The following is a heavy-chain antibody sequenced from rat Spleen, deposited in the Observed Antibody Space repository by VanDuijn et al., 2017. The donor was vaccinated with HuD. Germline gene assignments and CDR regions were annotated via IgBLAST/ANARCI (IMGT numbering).Heavy chain of an antibody. CDR2: ISYDGSST. CDR1: GFTFSDYY. CDR3: ATTPGRPFDY. Sequence: EVQLVESDGGLVQPGRSLKLSCAASGFTFSDYYMAWVRQAPTKGLEWVATISYDGSSTYYRDSVKGRFTISRDNARSTLYLQMDSLRSEDTATYYCATTPGRPFDYWGQGTLVTVSS. J-gene: IGHJ3*01. D-gene: IGHD5-1*01. V-gene: IGHV5-29*01.